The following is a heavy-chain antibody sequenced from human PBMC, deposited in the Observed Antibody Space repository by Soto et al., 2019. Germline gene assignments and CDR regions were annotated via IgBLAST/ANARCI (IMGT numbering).Heavy chain of an antibody. CDR2: ISSSSSTI. CDR3: ARDLYGGYDRGYFDY. D-gene: IGHD5-12*01. V-gene: IGHV3-48*01. CDR1: GFTFSSYN. J-gene: IGHJ4*02. Sequence: GGSLRLSCAASGFTFSSYNMNWVRQAPGKGLEWVSYISSSSSTIFYADSLKGRFTISRDNAKNSLYLQMNNLRAEDTAVYYCARDLYGGYDRGYFDYWGQGTLVTVSS.